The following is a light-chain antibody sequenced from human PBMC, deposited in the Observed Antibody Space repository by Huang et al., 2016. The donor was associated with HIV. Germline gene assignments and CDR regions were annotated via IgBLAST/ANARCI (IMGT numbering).Light chain of an antibody. CDR1: QSVSRY. CDR3: QQRSNWPPIT. V-gene: IGKV3-11*01. Sequence: EIVLTQSPATLSLSPGERATLSCRASQSVSRYLAWYQQKPGQAPRPLIYDASNRATGIPARFSGSWSGTDFTLTISSLEPEDFAVYYCQQRSNWPPITFGQGTRLEIK. CDR2: DAS. J-gene: IGKJ5*01.